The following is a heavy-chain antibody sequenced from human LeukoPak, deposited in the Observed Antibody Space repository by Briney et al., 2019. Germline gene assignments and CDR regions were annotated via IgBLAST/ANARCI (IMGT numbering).Heavy chain of an antibody. J-gene: IGHJ5*02. Sequence: PSETLSLTCTVSGYSISSGYYWGWIRQPPGKGLEWIGSIYHSGSTYYNPSLKSRVTISVDTSKNQFSLKLSSVTAADTAVYYCARDQGRKVGAAWGQGTLVTVSS. CDR3: ARDQGRKVGAA. D-gene: IGHD1-26*01. CDR1: GYSISSGYY. CDR2: IYHSGST. V-gene: IGHV4-38-2*02.